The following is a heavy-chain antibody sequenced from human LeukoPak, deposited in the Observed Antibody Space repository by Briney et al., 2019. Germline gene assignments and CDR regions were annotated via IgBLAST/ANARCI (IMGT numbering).Heavy chain of an antibody. CDR2: IYYSGST. J-gene: IGHJ4*02. Sequence: SETLSLTCTVSGGSISSYYWSWIRQPPGKGLEWIGYIYYSGSTYYNPSLKSRVTISVDTSKNQFSLKLSSVTAADTAVYYCARGISGSYYARWGQGTLVTVSS. CDR1: GGSISSYY. V-gene: IGHV4-59*04. CDR3: ARGISGSYYAR. D-gene: IGHD1-26*01.